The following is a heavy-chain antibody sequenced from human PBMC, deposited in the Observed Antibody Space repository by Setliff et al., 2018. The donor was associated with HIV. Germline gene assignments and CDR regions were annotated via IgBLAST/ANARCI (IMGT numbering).Heavy chain of an antibody. J-gene: IGHJ6*03. CDR1: GFSVSNYY. Sequence: LRLSCAASGFSVSNYYMAWVRQAPGKGLAWVSGISGSGISTYNADSVKGRFTISRDNSNNTLYLQMNSLRAEDTAVYYCARDPKSWGSSYYYYMDVWGKGATVTVSS. D-gene: IGHD3-16*01. V-gene: IGHV3-23*01. CDR3: ARDPKSWGSSYYYYMDV. CDR2: ISGSGIST.